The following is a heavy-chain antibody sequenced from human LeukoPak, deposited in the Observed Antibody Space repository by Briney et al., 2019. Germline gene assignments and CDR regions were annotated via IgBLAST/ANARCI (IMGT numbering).Heavy chain of an antibody. CDR1: GYTFTNYD. J-gene: IGHJ4*02. CDR3: ARGLPYYYGSGTPTHDY. D-gene: IGHD3-10*01. CDR2: MNPNSGNT. V-gene: IGHV1-8*01. Sequence: ASVKVSCKASGYTFTNYDINWVRQATGQGLEWMGWMNPNSGNTGYAQKFQGRVTMTRNTSISTAYMELSSLRSEDTAVYYCARGLPYYYGSGTPTHDYWGQGTLVTVSS.